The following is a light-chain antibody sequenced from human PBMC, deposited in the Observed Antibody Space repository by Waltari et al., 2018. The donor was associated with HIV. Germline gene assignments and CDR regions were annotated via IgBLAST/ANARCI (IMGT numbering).Light chain of an antibody. CDR1: QSVLYNSINKNY. Sequence: DLLMTQSPDPLAVSLGERATIHCTSHQSVLYNSINKNYLTWYQQKPGQPPKLLIYWASTRESGVPDRFSGSGSGTDFTLTISSLQAEDVAVYYCQQYHTSPGTFGQGTKLEIK. CDR3: QQYHTSPGT. V-gene: IGKV4-1*01. CDR2: WAS. J-gene: IGKJ2*02.